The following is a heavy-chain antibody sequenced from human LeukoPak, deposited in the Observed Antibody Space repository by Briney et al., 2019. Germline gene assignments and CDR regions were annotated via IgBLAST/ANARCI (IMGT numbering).Heavy chain of an antibody. D-gene: IGHD4-23*01. Sequence: PGASLRLSCAASGFTFSSYAMSWVRQAPGKGLEWVSGISGSGVSTYYADSVKGQFTISRDNSKNTVYLQMNSLRAEDTAIYFCAKGGLGGTAVVTMDSWGQGTLVTVSS. CDR2: ISGSGVST. CDR1: GFTFSSYA. V-gene: IGHV3-23*01. J-gene: IGHJ4*02. CDR3: AKGGLGGTAVVTMDS.